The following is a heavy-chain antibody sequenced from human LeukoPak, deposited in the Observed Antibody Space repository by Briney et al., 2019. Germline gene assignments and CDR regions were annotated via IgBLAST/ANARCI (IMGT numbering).Heavy chain of an antibody. CDR1: GYTFTGYY. J-gene: IGHJ6*03. V-gene: IGHV1-2*02. CDR2: INPNSGGT. D-gene: IGHD3-3*01. CDR3: ARAITIFGVVINYYYYYMDV. Sequence: GASVKVSCKASGYTFTGYYMHGVRQAPGQGLEWMGWINPNSGGTNYAQKFQGRVTMTRDTSISTAYMELSRLRSDDTAVYYCARAITIFGVVINYYYYYMDVWGKGTTVTVSS.